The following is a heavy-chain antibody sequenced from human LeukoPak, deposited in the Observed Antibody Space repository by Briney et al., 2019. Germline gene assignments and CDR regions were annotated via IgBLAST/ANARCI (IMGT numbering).Heavy chain of an antibody. CDR2: INPNSGGT. Sequence: ASVTVSCKASGYTFTGYYTHWVRQAPGQGLEWMGWINPNSGGTNYAQKFQGRVTMTRDTSISTAYMELSRLRSDDTAVYYCARDTIPSDNCSGGSCYFNYWGQGTLVTVSS. V-gene: IGHV1-2*02. CDR1: GYTFTGYY. D-gene: IGHD2-15*01. CDR3: ARDTIPSDNCSGGSCYFNY. J-gene: IGHJ4*02.